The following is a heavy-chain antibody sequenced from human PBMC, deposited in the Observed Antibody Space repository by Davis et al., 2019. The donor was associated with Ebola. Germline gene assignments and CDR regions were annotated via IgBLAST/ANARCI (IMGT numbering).Heavy chain of an antibody. V-gene: IGHV1-46*01. Sequence: AASVKVSCKASGYTFTSYYMHWVRQAPGQGLEWMGIINPSGGSTSYAQKLQGRVTMTTDTSTSTAYMELRSLRSDDTAVYYCARSTVVNAFDIWGQGTMVTVSS. D-gene: IGHD4-23*01. CDR2: INPSGGST. CDR3: ARSTVVNAFDI. CDR1: GYTFTSYY. J-gene: IGHJ3*02.